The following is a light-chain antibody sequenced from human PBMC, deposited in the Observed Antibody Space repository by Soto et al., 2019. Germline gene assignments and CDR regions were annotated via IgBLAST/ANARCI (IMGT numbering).Light chain of an antibody. V-gene: IGKV1-39*01. CDR3: QQSYSTPRT. Sequence: DIQMTQPHYSLYASVGDRVTIPCQASQSISSYLNWYQQKPGKAPKLLIYAASSLQSGVPSRFSGSGSGTDFTLTISRLQPEDFATYYCQQSYSTPRTFGHGTKVDIK. CDR1: QSISSY. CDR2: AAS. J-gene: IGKJ1*01.